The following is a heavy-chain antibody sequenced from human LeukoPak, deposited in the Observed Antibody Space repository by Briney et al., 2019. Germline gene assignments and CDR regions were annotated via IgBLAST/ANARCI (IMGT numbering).Heavy chain of an antibody. V-gene: IGHV3-21*01. D-gene: IGHD1-1*01. Sequence: GGSLRLSCAASGFTFSSYSMNWVRQAPGNGLEWVSSISSSSSYIYYADSVKGRFTISRDNAKNSLYMQMNSLRAEDTAVYYCARAALSVWKDGGNYFDYWGQGTLVTVSS. J-gene: IGHJ4*02. CDR2: ISSSSSYI. CDR3: ARAALSVWKDGGNYFDY. CDR1: GFTFSSYS.